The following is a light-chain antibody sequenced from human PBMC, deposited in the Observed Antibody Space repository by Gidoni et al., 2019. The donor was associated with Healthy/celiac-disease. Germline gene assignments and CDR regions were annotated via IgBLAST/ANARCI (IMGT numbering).Light chain of an antibody. CDR2: AAS. V-gene: IGKV1-16*02. J-gene: IGKJ2*01. CDR3: KQYNSYPPLMYT. CDR1: QGISNY. Sequence: DIQITQSPSSLSASVGDRVTITCRASQGISNYLAWFQQKPGKAPKSLIYAASSLQSGVPSKFRGSGSGTDLTLTISSLQHEDFATYYCKQYNSYPPLMYTFGQGTKLEIK.